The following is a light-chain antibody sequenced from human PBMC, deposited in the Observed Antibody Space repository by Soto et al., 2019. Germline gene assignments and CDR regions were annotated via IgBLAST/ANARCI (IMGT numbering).Light chain of an antibody. CDR2: GAF. V-gene: IGKV3D-11*02. CDR1: PSVPNF. J-gene: IGKJ5*01. CDR3: QQRSNWQIT. Sequence: EIVLTQSPGTLSLSPGERATLSCRASPSVPNFVAWYQQKPGQAPRLLIYGAFNRATGIPARFSGSGSGTDFTLTISSLEPEDFAVYYCQQRSNWQITFGQGTRLEIK.